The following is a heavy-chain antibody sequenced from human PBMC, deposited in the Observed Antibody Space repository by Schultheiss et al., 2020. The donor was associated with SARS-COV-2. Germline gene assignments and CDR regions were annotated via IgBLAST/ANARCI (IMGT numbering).Heavy chain of an antibody. D-gene: IGHD6-13*01. CDR1: GGSFSGYY. J-gene: IGHJ4*02. CDR2: INHSGST. V-gene: IGHV4-34*01. Sequence: SETLSLTCAVYGGSFSGYYWSWIRQPPGKGLEWIGEINHSGSTNYNPSLKSRVTISVDTSKNQFSLKLSSVTAADTAVYYCARDAPQSRQLVGLWGQGTLVTVSS. CDR3: ARDAPQSRQLVGL.